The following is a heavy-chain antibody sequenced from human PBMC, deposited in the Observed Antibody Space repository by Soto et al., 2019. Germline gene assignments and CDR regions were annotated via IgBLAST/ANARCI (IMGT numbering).Heavy chain of an antibody. CDR1: RFAFSSYG. D-gene: IGHD4-17*01. Sequence: QEQLVESGGGVVQPWRSLRLSCAASRFAFSSYGMHWVRQAPGTGLEWVAVISYDGGYENYADSVKGRFTVSRDNSKNTLWLQMNSLRAEDTAVYYCAQGTTVTPWRYLDLWGQGTLVTVSS. CDR2: ISYDGGYE. J-gene: IGHJ2*01. CDR3: AQGTTVTPWRYLDL. V-gene: IGHV3-30*18.